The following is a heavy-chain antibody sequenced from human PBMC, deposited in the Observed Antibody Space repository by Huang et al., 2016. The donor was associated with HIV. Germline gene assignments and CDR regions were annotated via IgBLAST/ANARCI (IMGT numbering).Heavy chain of an antibody. CDR2: VSYTGST. CDR3: ARAFPSGALDS. J-gene: IGHJ4*02. Sequence: QVRLQESGPGLVRPSETLSLTCNVSGAPINKYYWHWLRQSPGKGLAWVGFVSYTGSTNYNPSLKLRVTILQDTSKNQCSLKLTSVTAADTAVYYCARAFPSGALDSWGQGTLVTVSS. CDR1: GAPINKYY. V-gene: IGHV4-59*01.